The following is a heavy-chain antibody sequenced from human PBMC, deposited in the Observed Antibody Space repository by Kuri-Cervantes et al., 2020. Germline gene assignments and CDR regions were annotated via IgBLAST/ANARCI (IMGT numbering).Heavy chain of an antibody. Sequence: SETLSLTCTVSGGSISSSSYYWGWIRQPPGKGLEWIGSIYYSGSTYYNPSLKSRVTISVDTSKNQFSLKLSSVTAADTAVYYCARVGRLGQARGGSWFDPWGQGTLVTVSS. V-gene: IGHV4-39*07. CDR2: IYYSGST. J-gene: IGHJ5*02. CDR3: ARVGRLGQARGGSWFDP. CDR1: GGSISSSSYY. D-gene: IGHD3-10*01.